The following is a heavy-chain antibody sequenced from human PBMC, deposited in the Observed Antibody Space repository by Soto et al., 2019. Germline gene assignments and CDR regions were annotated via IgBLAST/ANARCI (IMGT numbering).Heavy chain of an antibody. CDR2: IYHSGST. D-gene: IGHD1-26*01. Sequence: PSEPLSLTCAVSGGSISSGGYSCSWIRQPPGKGLEWIGYIYHSGSTYYNTSLKSRVTISVDRSKNQFSLKLSSVTAADTAVYYCASAWGEAYYYGIDVWGKGTTVTVSS. V-gene: IGHV4-30-2*01. CDR1: GGSISSGGYS. J-gene: IGHJ6*04. CDR3: ASAWGEAYYYGIDV.